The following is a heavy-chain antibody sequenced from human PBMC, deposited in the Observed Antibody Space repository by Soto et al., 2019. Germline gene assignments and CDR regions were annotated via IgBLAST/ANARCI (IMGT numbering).Heavy chain of an antibody. J-gene: IGHJ3*02. CDR2: ISGSGGST. D-gene: IGHD3-22*01. V-gene: IGHV3-23*01. Sequence: GSLRLSCAASGFTFSSYAMSWVRQAPGKGLEWVSAISGSGGSTYYADSVKGRFTISRDNSKNTLYLQMNSLRAEDTAVYYCAKGTYDSSGYFMGAFDIWGQGTMVTVSS. CDR1: GFTFSSYA. CDR3: AKGTYDSSGYFMGAFDI.